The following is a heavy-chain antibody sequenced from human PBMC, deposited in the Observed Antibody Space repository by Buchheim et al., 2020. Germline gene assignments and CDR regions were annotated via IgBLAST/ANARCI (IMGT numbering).Heavy chain of an antibody. CDR2: IHASSSPI. Sequence: EVQLVESGGGLVQPGGSLRLSCEVSEFTFSNYSMDWVRQAPGKGLEWVSYIHASSSPIYYAASVKGRFTVSRDNAKNYLYLQMNSLSAEDTAVYYCVRDGNIAGNFEFWGQGTL. D-gene: IGHD2-15*01. V-gene: IGHV3-48*04. CDR3: VRDGNIAGNFEF. J-gene: IGHJ4*02. CDR1: EFTFSNYS.